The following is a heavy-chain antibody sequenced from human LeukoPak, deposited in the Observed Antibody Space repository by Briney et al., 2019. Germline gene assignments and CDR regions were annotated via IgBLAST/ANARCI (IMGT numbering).Heavy chain of an antibody. D-gene: IGHD1-7*01. CDR1: GFTFSSYW. V-gene: IGHV3-7*01. J-gene: IGHJ4*02. CDR3: ARALELRYYFDY. CDR2: IKQDGSEK. Sequence: GGSLRLSCAASGFTFSSYWMSWVRQAPGKGLEWVANIKQDGSEKYYVGSVKGRFTISRDNAKNSLHLQMNSLRAEDTAVYYCARALELRYYFDYWGQGTLVTVSS.